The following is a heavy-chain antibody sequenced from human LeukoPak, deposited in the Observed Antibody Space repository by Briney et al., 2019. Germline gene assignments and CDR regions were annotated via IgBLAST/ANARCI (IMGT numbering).Heavy chain of an antibody. Sequence: SETLSLTCTVSGGSISSYYRSWIRHPPGKGLERIGYIYYSGSTNYNPSLKSRVTISVDTSKNQFSLKLSSVTAADTAVYYCARVYSSSRVLYLDVWGKGTTVTVSS. J-gene: IGHJ6*03. D-gene: IGHD6-6*01. CDR1: GGSISSYY. CDR3: ARVYSSSRVLYLDV. CDR2: IYYSGST. V-gene: IGHV4-59*01.